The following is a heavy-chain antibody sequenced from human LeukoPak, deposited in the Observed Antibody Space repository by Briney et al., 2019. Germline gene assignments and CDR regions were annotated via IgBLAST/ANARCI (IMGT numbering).Heavy chain of an antibody. J-gene: IGHJ4*02. D-gene: IGHD2/OR15-2a*01. CDR2: ISYDGSNK. CDR1: GFTFSSYG. V-gene: IGHV3-30*18. CDR3: AKVVRTGNSMFDF. Sequence: GGSLRLSCAASGFTFSSYGMHWVRQAPGKGLEWVAVISYDGSNKYYADSVKGRFTISRDNSRNTHYLQMNSLGAEDTAEYFCAKVVRTGNSMFDFWGQGTLVTVSS.